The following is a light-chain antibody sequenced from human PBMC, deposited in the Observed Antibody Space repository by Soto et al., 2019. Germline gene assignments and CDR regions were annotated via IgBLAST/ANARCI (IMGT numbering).Light chain of an antibody. CDR2: DVA. Sequence: QSVLTQPDSVSGSPGQSITISFTGTSSDVGGYNYVSWYQHHPGKAPKLMIYDVANRPSGVSNRFSGSKSGNTASLTISGLQAEDEADYYCNSYTSSSTYVFGTGTKVTVL. CDR1: SSDVGGYNY. CDR3: NSYTSSSTYV. J-gene: IGLJ1*01. V-gene: IGLV2-14*03.